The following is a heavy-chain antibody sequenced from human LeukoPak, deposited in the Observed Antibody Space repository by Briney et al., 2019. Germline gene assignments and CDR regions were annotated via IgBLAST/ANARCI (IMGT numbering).Heavy chain of an antibody. J-gene: IGHJ4*02. V-gene: IGHV3-7*04. CDR1: GFTFSNYW. CDR2: IKQDGSEK. D-gene: IGHD6-19*01. CDR3: ARVAVAGTEFDY. Sequence: GGSLRLSCAASGFTFSNYWMSWVRQAPGKGLEWVAKIKQDGSEKHYVDSVKGRFTISRDNAKNSLYLQMNGLRADDTAVYFCARVAVAGTEFDYWGQGTLVTVSS.